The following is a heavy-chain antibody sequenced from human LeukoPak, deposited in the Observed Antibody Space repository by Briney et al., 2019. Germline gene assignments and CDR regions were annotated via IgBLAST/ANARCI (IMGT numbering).Heavy chain of an antibody. D-gene: IGHD2-2*01. CDR1: GFTFSSYA. Sequence: PAGSLRLSCAASGFTFSSYAMHWVRQAPGKGLEWVAVISYDGSNKYYADSVKGRFTISRDNSKNTLYLQMNSLRAEDTAVYYCARVQPLSYAEDYWGQGTLVTVSS. V-gene: IGHV3-30*04. CDR2: ISYDGSNK. CDR3: ARVQPLSYAEDY. J-gene: IGHJ4*02.